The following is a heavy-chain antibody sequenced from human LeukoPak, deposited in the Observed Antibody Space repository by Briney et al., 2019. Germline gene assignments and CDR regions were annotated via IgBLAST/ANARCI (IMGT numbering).Heavy chain of an antibody. Sequence: PGGSLRLSCAASGFTFSSYAMSWVRQAPGKGLDWVAFIRYDGSAKYYADSVKGRFTISRDNAKNSLFLEMNSLRAEDTAVYYCAKFGSGWSLLLWGQGTLVTVSS. CDR3: AKFGSGWSLLL. V-gene: IGHV3-30*02. CDR1: GFTFSSYA. D-gene: IGHD6-19*01. CDR2: IRYDGSAK. J-gene: IGHJ4*02.